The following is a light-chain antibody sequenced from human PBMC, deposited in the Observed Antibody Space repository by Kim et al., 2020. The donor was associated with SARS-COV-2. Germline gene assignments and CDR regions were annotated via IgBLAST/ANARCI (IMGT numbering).Light chain of an antibody. Sequence: IVLTQSPGTLSLSPGERPTLSCRASQSVSSNYLAWYQQKPGQAPRLLIYDASSRATGIPDRFSGSGSGTDFTLTISRLETEDFAVYFCQHYGSSPGTFGQGTKVDIK. CDR2: DAS. J-gene: IGKJ1*01. CDR1: QSVSSNY. CDR3: QHYGSSPGT. V-gene: IGKV3-20*01.